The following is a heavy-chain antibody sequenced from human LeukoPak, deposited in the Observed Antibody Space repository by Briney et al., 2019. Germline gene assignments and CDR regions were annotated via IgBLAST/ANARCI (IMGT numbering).Heavy chain of an antibody. J-gene: IGHJ4*02. CDR1: GFTFSSYG. CDR3: ARDSDRTLDY. Sequence: PGGSLRLSCAASGFTFSSYGMHWVRQAPGKGLEWVAFIRYDGSNKYYADSVRGRFTNSRDNSKNTLYLQMNSLRAEDTAVYYCARDSDRTLDYWGQGTLVTVSS. CDR2: IRYDGSNK. D-gene: IGHD1-26*01. V-gene: IGHV3-30*02.